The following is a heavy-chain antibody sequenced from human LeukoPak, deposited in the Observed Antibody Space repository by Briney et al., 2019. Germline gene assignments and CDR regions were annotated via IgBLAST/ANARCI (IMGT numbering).Heavy chain of an antibody. D-gene: IGHD2-2*01. CDR1: GGSISSGGYY. Sequence: SQTLSLTCTVSGGSISSGGYYWSWIRQHPGKGLEWIGYIYYSGSTYYNPSLKSRVTISVDTSKNQFSLKLSSVTAADTAVYYCARSSNTSSLSVLFDPWGQGTLVTVS. J-gene: IGHJ5*01. V-gene: IGHV4-31*03. CDR2: IYYSGST. CDR3: ARSSNTSSLSVLFDP.